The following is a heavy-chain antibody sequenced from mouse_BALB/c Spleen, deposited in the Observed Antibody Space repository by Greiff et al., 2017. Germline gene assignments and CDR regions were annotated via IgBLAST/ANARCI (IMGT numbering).Heavy chain of an antibody. D-gene: IGHD2-4*01. CDR1: GFSLTSYG. Sequence: QVQLQQSGPSLVQPSQSLSITCTVSGFSLTSYGVHWVRQSPGKGLEWLGVIWRGGSTDYNAAFMSRLSITKDNSKSQVFFKMNSLQADDTAIYYCARGDYDEGYAMDYWGQGTSVTVSS. CDR2: IWRGGST. V-gene: IGHV2-5-1*01. CDR3: ARGDYDEGYAMDY. J-gene: IGHJ4*01.